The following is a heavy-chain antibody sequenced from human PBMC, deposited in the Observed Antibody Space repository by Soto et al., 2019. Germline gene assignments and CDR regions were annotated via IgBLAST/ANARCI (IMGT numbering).Heavy chain of an antibody. CDR2: IYGGGTT. D-gene: IGHD6-19*01. Sequence: EVQLVESGGGLIQPGGSLRLSCAASGFAVSSKYMTWVRQAPGKGLEWVSVIYGGGTTYYADSVKGRFTISRDTSKNTLYIQMNSLRAEDTAVYYGVQTTGWPGFDFWGQGTLVTVSS. CDR3: VQTTGWPGFDF. V-gene: IGHV3-53*01. J-gene: IGHJ4*02. CDR1: GFAVSSKY.